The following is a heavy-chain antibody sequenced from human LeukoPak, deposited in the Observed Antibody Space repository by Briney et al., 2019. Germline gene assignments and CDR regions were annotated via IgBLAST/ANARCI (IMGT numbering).Heavy chain of an antibody. D-gene: IGHD5-12*01. J-gene: IGHJ6*02. CDR3: ARDLISGYDLYYYYYGMDV. CDR2: ISYDGSNK. CDR1: GFTFSSYA. Sequence: PGRSLRLSCAASGFTFSSYAMHWVRQAPGKGLEWVAVISYDGSNKYYADSVKGRFTISRDNSKNTLYLQMNSLRAENTAVYYCARDLISGYDLYYYYYGMDVWGQGTTVTVSS. V-gene: IGHV3-30-3*01.